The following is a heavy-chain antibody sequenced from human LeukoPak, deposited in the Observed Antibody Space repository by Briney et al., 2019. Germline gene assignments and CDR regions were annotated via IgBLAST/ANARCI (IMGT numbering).Heavy chain of an antibody. D-gene: IGHD3-10*01. CDR1: GFTFSSYA. V-gene: IGHV3-30-3*01. J-gene: IGHJ6*02. CDR2: ISYDRSNK. CDR3: ARDHGDYYGMDV. Sequence: GGYVRLYCAASGFTFSSYAMHWLRQAPGNGLEGVADISYDRSNKYYADPVKGRFTISRDNSKNTLYLQMNSLRAEDTAVYYCARDHGDYYGMDVWGQGTTVTVSS.